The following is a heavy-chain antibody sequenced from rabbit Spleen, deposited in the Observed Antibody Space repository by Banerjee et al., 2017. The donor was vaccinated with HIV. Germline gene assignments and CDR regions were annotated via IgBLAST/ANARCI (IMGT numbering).Heavy chain of an antibody. Sequence: QEQLVESGGGLVQPEGSLTLTCTASGFSFTDKDVMCWVRQAPGKGLEWIGCINTITGKTVYATWAKGRFTISRASSTTVFLQMTSLTAADTATYFCARDLPDIIGWNFGFWGQGTLV. CDR2: INTITGKT. CDR3: ARDLPDIIGWNFGF. V-gene: IGHV1S45*01. D-gene: IGHD1-1*01. J-gene: IGHJ3*01. CDR1: GFSFTDKDV.